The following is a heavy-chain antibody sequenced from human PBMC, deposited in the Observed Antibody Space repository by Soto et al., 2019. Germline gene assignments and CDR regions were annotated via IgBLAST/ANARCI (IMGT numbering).Heavy chain of an antibody. CDR1: GFTLSGFA. D-gene: IGHD6-13*01. CDR3: ARRAGPDFYYMDV. CDR2: ISSNGVGT. J-gene: IGHJ6*03. Sequence: EVQLAESGGGLAQPGGSLRLSCAASGFTLSGFAMDWVRQAPGKGLEYVSGISSNGVGTYYASSVQGRFTISRDNSKNTVYLQMGSLRPEDLAVYYCARRAGPDFYYMDVWGKGTTVTVSS. V-gene: IGHV3-64*01.